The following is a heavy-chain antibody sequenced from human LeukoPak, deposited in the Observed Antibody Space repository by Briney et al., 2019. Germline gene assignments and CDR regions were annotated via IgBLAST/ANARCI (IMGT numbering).Heavy chain of an antibody. V-gene: IGHV3-21*01. D-gene: IGHD3-10*01. CDR2: ISSSSSYI. CDR3: ARLIYGSGSYYWFDP. J-gene: IGHJ5*02. CDR1: GFTFSSYW. Sequence: GGSLRLSCAASGFTFSSYWMNWVRQAPGKGLEWVSSISSSSSYIYYADSVKGRFTISRDNAKNSLYLQMNSLRAEDTAVYYCARLIYGSGSYYWFDPWGQGTLVTVSS.